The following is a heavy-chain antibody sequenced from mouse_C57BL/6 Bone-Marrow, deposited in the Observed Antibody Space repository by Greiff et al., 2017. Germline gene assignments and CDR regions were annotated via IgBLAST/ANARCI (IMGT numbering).Heavy chain of an antibody. CDR2: FDPENGDT. Sequence: EVQLQQSGAELVRPGASVKLSCTASGFNIKDDYMHWVKQRPEQGLEWIGWFDPENGDTEYASKFQGKATITAETSSNTAYLQLSSLTSAYTAVYYCTTVEWLRRGYFDVWGRATAVTVSS. V-gene: IGHV14-4*01. CDR3: TTVEWLRRGYFDV. J-gene: IGHJ1*03. CDR1: GFNIKDDY. D-gene: IGHD2-2*01.